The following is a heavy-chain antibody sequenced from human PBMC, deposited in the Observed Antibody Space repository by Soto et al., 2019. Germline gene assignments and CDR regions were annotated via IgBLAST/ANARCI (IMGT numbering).Heavy chain of an antibody. J-gene: IGHJ4*02. CDR2: IYYSGST. CDR1: GGSISSYY. Sequence: TSETLYLTCTVSGGSISSYYWSWIRQPPGKGLEWIGYIYYSGSTNYNPSLKSRVTISVDTSRNQFSLKLSSVTAADTAVYYCARSDGRYWGQGTLVTVSS. V-gene: IGHV4-59*01. CDR3: ARSDGRY.